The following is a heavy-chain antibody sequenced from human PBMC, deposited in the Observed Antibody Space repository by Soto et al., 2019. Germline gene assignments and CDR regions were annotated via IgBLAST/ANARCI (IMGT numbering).Heavy chain of an antibody. V-gene: IGHV1-18*01. J-gene: IGHJ6*02. Sequence: QVQLVQSGAEVKKPGASVKVSCKASGYTFTSYGISWVRQAPGQGLEWMGWISAYNGNTNYAQKLQGRVTMTTDTTTSTAYMELRSLRSDDTAVYYCARDRFGGYSYAQRYYYYGMDVWGQGTTVTVSS. CDR3: ARDRFGGYSYAQRYYYYGMDV. CDR1: GYTFTSYG. CDR2: ISAYNGNT. D-gene: IGHD5-18*01.